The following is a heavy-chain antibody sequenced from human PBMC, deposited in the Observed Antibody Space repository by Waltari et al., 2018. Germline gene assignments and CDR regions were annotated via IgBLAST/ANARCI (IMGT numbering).Heavy chain of an antibody. J-gene: IGHJ4*02. CDR3: ARDKTGGPHDF. CDR2: IDSGGST. Sequence: EVQLVESGGGLIQPGGSLRLSCAASGFTVSSHYMSWVRQAPGKGLEWVAVIDSGGSTYYADSVKGRFTISRDDAKNTLYLEVHSLRAEDTAVYYCARDKTGGPHDFWGQGTLVTVSS. CDR1: GFTVSSHY. D-gene: IGHD1-26*01. V-gene: IGHV3-53*01.